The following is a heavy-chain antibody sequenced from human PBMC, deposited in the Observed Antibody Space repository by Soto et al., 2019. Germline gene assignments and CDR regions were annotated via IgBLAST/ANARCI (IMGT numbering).Heavy chain of an antibody. CDR1: GYTFNSYG. J-gene: IGHJ5*02. D-gene: IGHD2-2*01. Sequence: ASVKVSCKASGYTFNSYGISWVRQAPGQGLEWMGWIGAYNGNTNYAQKVQGRVTMTTDTSTSTAYMELRSLRSDDTAVYYCARDLEYQPQYPWGQGTLVTVSS. CDR3: ARDLEYQPQYP. V-gene: IGHV1-18*04. CDR2: IGAYNGNT.